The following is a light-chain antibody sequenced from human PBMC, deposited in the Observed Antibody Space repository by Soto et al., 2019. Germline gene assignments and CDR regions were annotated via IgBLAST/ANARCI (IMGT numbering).Light chain of an antibody. V-gene: IGKV3-11*01. CDR2: DAS. CDR3: QHRSNSPPMWT. J-gene: IGKJ1*01. CDR1: ERIGTY. Sequence: EIVLTQSPGTLSLSPGDRATLSCRASERIGTYLAWYQQKPGQAPRLLIYDASNRATGVPARFSGTGSGTDFTLPISSLESEDFAVSFCQHRSNSPPMWTFGQGTKVEIK.